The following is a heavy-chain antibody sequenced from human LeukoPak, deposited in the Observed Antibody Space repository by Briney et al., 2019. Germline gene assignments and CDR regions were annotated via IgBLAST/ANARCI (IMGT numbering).Heavy chain of an antibody. V-gene: IGHV5-51*01. D-gene: IGHD5-18*01. Sequence: GESLKISCKGSGYSFTSYWIGWVRQMPGKGLEWMGIIYPGDSDTRYSPSFQGQVTISADKSISTAYLQWSSLKASDTAMYYCARGRGYSYDAWPTDAFDIWGQGTMVTVSS. CDR1: GYSFTSYW. CDR3: ARGRGYSYDAWPTDAFDI. J-gene: IGHJ3*02. CDR2: IYPGDSDT.